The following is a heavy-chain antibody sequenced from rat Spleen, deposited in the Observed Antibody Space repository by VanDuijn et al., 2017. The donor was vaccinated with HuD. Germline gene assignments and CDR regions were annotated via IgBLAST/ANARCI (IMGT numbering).Heavy chain of an antibody. CDR1: GFTFSDYY. Sequence: EVQLVESDGDLVQPGRSLKVSCAVSGFTFSDYYMAWVRQAPTKGLEWVATISYDGGRTYYRNSVKGRFTISRDNARSVLDLEMDSLRSEDTATYYCTTGVYWGQGVMVTVSS. CDR3: TTGVY. J-gene: IGHJ2*01. V-gene: IGHV5-20*01. CDR2: ISYDGGRT.